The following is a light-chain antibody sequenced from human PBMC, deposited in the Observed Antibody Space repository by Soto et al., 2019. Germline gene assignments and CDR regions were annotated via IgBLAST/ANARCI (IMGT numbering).Light chain of an antibody. V-gene: IGLV1-51*01. CDR3: GTWDSSLSAYV. CDR1: SSNIGNNY. J-gene: IGLJ1*01. CDR2: DNN. Sequence: QSVLTQPPSVSAAPGQKVTISCSGSSSNIGNNYVSWYQQLPGTAPKLFIYDNNKRPSGIPDRFSGSKSGTSATLGITGLQPWDEADYYCGTWDSSLSAYVFGTGTKLTVL.